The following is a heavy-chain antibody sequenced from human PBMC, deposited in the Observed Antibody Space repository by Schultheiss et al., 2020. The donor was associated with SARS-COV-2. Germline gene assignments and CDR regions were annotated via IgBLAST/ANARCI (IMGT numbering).Heavy chain of an antibody. CDR3: AKGFPLLTGDSSPPSN. V-gene: IGHV3-23*01. J-gene: IGHJ4*02. D-gene: IGHD7-27*01. CDR1: GFTFSSYA. CDR2: ISGSGGSI. Sequence: GGSLRLSCAASGFTFSSYAMSWVRQAPGKGLEWVSAISGSGGSIGYADSVKGRFTISRDNAKNSLYLQMNSLRAEDTALYYCAKGFPLLTGDSSPPSNWGQGTLVTVSS.